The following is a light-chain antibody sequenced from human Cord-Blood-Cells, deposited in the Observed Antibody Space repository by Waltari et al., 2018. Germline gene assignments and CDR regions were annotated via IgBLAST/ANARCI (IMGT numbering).Light chain of an antibody. J-gene: IGLJ1*01. V-gene: IGLV2-14*03. CDR1: SSDVGGYNY. CDR3: SSYTSSSTNYV. Sequence: QSALTQPASVSGSPGQPITISCTGTSSDVGGYNYVSWYQQHPAKAPKPMIYDVSNRPSGVSNRFSGSKSGNTASLTISGLQAEDEADYYCSSYTSSSTNYVFGTGTKVTVL. CDR2: DVS.